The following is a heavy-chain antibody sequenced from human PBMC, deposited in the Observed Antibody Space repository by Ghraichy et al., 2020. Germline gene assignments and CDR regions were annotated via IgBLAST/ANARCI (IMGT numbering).Heavy chain of an antibody. Sequence: SETLSLTCTVSGGSISSSIYYWDWIRQPPGKGLEWIGSIYYSGSTYYNPSLKSRVTISVDTSKNQFSLKLSSATAADTAVYFCARFKARCSGGSCYSLDYWGQGTLVTVSS. CDR3: ARFKARCSGGSCYSLDY. CDR1: GGSISSSIYY. V-gene: IGHV4-39*01. D-gene: IGHD2-15*01. CDR2: IYYSGST. J-gene: IGHJ4*02.